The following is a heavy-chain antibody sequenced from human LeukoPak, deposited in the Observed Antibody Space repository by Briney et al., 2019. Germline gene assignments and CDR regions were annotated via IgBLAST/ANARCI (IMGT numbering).Heavy chain of an antibody. CDR3: ARGGGYYDSSGYYPH. V-gene: IGHV3-48*01. CDR2: ISSSSSTI. D-gene: IGHD3-22*01. J-gene: IGHJ4*02. CDR1: GFTFSDAW. Sequence: GGSLRLSCAASGFTFSDAWINWVRQAPGKGLEWVSYISSSSSTIYYADSVKGRFTISRDNAKNSLYLQMNSLRAEHTAVYYCARGGGYYDSSGYYPHWGQGTLVTVSS.